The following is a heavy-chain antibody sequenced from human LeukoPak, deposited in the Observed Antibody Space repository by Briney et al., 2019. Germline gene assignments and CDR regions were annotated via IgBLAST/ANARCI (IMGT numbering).Heavy chain of an antibody. CDR1: GGTFSSYA. CDR2: IIPIFGTA. CDR3: ARTLPVVPAAIGDYWFDP. Sequence: ASVKVSCKASGGTFSSYAISWVRQAPGQGLEWMGGIIPIFGTANYAQKFQGRVTITADKSTSTAYMELSSLRSDDTAVYYCARTLPVVPAAIGDYWFDPWGQGTLVTVSS. V-gene: IGHV1-69*06. D-gene: IGHD2-2*01. J-gene: IGHJ5*02.